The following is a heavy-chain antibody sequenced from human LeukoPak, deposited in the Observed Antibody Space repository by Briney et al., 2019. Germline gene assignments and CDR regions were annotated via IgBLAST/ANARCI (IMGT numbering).Heavy chain of an antibody. J-gene: IGHJ4*02. Sequence: SETLSLTCTVSGGSISSSNYYWTWIRQPPGKGLEWIAYVYYSGSTNYNPSLKSRVSISVDTSKNQFSLKLSSVTAADTAVYYCAGGRVWLAFDSWGQGTLVTVSS. D-gene: IGHD5-18*01. CDR1: GGSISSSNYY. CDR2: VYYSGST. V-gene: IGHV4-61*01. CDR3: AGGRVWLAFDS.